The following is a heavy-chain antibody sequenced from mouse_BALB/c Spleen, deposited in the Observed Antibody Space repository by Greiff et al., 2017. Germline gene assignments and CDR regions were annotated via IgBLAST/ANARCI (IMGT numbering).Heavy chain of an antibody. J-gene: IGHJ3*01. CDR1: GFTFSSYT. D-gene: IGHD2-1*01. CDR3: TRDYGNYGTWFAY. V-gene: IGHV5-6-4*01. CDR2: ISSGGSYT. Sequence: EVKLEESGGGLVKPGGSLKLSCAASGFTFSSYTMSWVRQTPEKRLEWVATISSGGSYTYYPDSVKGRFTISRDNAKNTLYLQMSSLKSEDTAMYYCTRDYGNYGTWFAYWGQGTMVTVSA.